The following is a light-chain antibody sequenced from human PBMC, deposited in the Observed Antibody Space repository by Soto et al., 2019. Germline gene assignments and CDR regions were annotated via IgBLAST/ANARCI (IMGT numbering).Light chain of an antibody. CDR3: QRYGSLPPT. V-gene: IGKV1-33*01. CDR2: DAS. Sequence: DLQMTQSPSSLSASVGDRVTITCQASRDIGKYLNWFQEKPGKAPKLLIYDASNLQTGVPSRFSGSGSGTDFTFTISSLQPEDFATYYCQRYGSLPPTFGQGTRLEIK. CDR1: RDIGKY. J-gene: IGKJ5*01.